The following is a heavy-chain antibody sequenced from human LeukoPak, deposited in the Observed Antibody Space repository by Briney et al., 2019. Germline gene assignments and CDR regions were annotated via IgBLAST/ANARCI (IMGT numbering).Heavy chain of an antibody. D-gene: IGHD3-22*01. CDR2: IYTSGST. V-gene: IGHV4-4*07. J-gene: IGHJ6*03. Sequence: TSETLSLTCTVSGGSISSYYWSWIRQPAGKGLEWIGRIYTSGSTNYNPSLKSRVTMSVDTSKNQFSQKLRSVTAADTAVYYCARLSSGHYYYYYMDVWGKGTTVTVSS. CDR3: ARLSSGHYYYYYMDV. CDR1: GGSISSYY.